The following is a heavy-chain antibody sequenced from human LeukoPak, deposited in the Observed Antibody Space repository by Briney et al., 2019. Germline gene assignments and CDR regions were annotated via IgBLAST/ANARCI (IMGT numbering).Heavy chain of an antibody. CDR1: GFTFSSYA. J-gene: IGHJ4*02. CDR3: AKAGYGGYLGGYFGY. D-gene: IGHD5-12*01. V-gene: IGHV3-23*01. CDR2: ISGST. Sequence: QPGGSLRLSCAASGFTFSSYAMSWVRQAPGKGLEWVSGISGSTYYAESVKGRVTISRDTSKNTLFLQMNSLRAEDTAVYFCAKAGYGGYLGGYFGYWGQGTLVTVSS.